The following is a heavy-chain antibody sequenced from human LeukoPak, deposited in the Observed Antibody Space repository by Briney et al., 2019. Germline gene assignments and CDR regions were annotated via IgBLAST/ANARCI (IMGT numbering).Heavy chain of an antibody. CDR2: IYYSGST. Sequence: SETLSLTCTVSGGSISSYYWSWIRQPPGKGLEWIGYIYYSGSTNYNPSLKSRVTISVDTSKNQFSLKLSSVTAADTAVYYCARGTTMVRGSYWYFDLWGRGTLVTVSS. CDR3: ARGTTMVRGSYWYFDL. CDR1: GGSISSYY. J-gene: IGHJ2*01. D-gene: IGHD3-10*01. V-gene: IGHV4-59*01.